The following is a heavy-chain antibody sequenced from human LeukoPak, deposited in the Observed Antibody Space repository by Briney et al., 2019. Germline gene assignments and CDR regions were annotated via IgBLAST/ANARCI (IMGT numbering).Heavy chain of an antibody. Sequence: GGSLRLSCAASGFTFSSYSMNWVRQAPGKGLEWVSSISSSSSYIYYADSVKGRFTISRDNAKNSLYLQMNSLRAEDTAVYYCARDGGPGYYYDSSGYYGDAFDIWGQGTMVTVSS. D-gene: IGHD3-22*01. V-gene: IGHV3-21*01. CDR3: ARDGGPGYYYDSSGYYGDAFDI. CDR1: GFTFSSYS. J-gene: IGHJ3*02. CDR2: ISSSSSYI.